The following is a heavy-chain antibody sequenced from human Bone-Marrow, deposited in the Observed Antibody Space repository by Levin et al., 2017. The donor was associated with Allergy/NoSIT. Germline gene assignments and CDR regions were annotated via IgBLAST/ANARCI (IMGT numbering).Heavy chain of an antibody. CDR2: ISYRGST. D-gene: IGHD4-17*01. J-gene: IGHJ4*02. CDR3: ARLDGYSVDY. CDR1: GGSISSAGYH. V-gene: IGHV4-31*03. Sequence: PSETLSLTCTVSGGSISSAGYHWTWLRQYPGKGLEWIGYISYRGSTYFNPSLKSRLAMSIDTSEQHFSLNLTSVSAADTAIYYCARLDGYSVDYWGQGALVTVSS.